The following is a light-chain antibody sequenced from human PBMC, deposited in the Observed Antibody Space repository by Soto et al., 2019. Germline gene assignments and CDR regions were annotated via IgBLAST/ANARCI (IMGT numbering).Light chain of an antibody. J-gene: IGKJ5*01. CDR1: QSFSSSY. Sequence: EIVLTQSPCTLSLSPGERATLSCRASQSFSSSYLAWYQQQPGQAPRLLIYGASSRATGIPDRFSGSGSGTDFTLTISRLEPEYFAVYYCQQYGTSITFGQGTRLEI. CDR3: QQYGTSIT. CDR2: GAS. V-gene: IGKV3-20*01.